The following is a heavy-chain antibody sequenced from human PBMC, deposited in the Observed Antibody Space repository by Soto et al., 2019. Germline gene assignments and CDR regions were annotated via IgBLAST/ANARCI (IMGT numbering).Heavy chain of an antibody. Sequence: QVQLQESCPGLVKPSQTLSLTCTVSGGSISSGGYYWSWIRQHPGKGLEWIGYIYYSGSTYYNPYLKSRVTIAVDTSKNQFSLKLSSVTAADTAVYYCARDLIDSGGSHHDYWGQGTLVTVSS. D-gene: IGHD2-15*01. V-gene: IGHV4-31*03. J-gene: IGHJ4*02. CDR1: GGSISSGGYY. CDR2: IYYSGST. CDR3: ARDLIDSGGSHHDY.